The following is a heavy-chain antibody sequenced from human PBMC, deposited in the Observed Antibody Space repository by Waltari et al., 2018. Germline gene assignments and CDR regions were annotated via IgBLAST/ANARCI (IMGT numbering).Heavy chain of an antibody. J-gene: IGHJ4*02. Sequence: EVQLVESGGGVRRPGGSLRLSCAASGFSFDGHGMGWVRQAPGKGLEWVSSINWNGGSTCYADSVRGRFTISRDNAKNSLYLQMNSLRADDTALYYCAREKLMGEYIDYWGQGTLVTVSS. D-gene: IGHD2-15*01. CDR3: AREKLMGEYIDY. CDR2: INWNGGST. CDR1: GFSFDGHG. V-gene: IGHV3-20*04.